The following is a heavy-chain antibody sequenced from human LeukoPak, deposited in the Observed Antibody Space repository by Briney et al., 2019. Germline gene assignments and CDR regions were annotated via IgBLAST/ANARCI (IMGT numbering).Heavy chain of an antibody. D-gene: IGHD6-13*01. CDR2: INHSGST. CDR1: GGSFSGYY. V-gene: IGHV4-34*01. J-gene: IGHJ4*02. CDR3: ARDPPGSSWGPFDY. Sequence: PSETLSLTCAVYGGSFSGYYWSWIRQLPGKGLEWIGEINHSGSTNYNPSLKSRVTISVDKSKNQFSLKLSSVTAADTAVYYCARDPPGSSWGPFDYWGQGTLVTVSS.